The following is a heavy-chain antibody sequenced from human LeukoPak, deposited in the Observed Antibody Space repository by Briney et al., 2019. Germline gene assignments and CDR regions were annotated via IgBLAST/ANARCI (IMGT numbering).Heavy chain of an antibody. CDR1: GYTFTNYG. J-gene: IGHJ4*02. CDR3: ARGLYYDSSGYYPYSS. V-gene: IGHV1-18*01. D-gene: IGHD3-22*01. Sequence: ASVKVSCKASGYTFTNYGITWLRQAPGQGLEWMGWISAYSGNTDYAQKLQGRVTMTTDTSTSTAYMELRSLRSDDTAVNYCARGLYYDSSGYYPYSSWGQGTLVTVSS. CDR2: ISAYSGNT.